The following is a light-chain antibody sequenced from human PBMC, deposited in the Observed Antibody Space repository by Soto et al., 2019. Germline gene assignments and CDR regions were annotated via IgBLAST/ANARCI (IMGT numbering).Light chain of an antibody. CDR2: GAS. V-gene: IGKV3-20*01. J-gene: IGKJ1*01. CDR3: HQYDSCT. CDR1: QSVNSIY. Sequence: EIVLTQSPGTLSLSPGERATLSCRASQSVNSIYLAWYKHKPGKAPRLLIYGASRRATRIPDRVSSTGSGTAFTLTISRLEPEDSAVYYHHQYDSCTFGQGTKVDIK.